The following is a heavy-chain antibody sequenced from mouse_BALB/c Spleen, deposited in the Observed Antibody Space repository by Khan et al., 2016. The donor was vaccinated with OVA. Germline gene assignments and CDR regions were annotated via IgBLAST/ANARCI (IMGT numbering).Heavy chain of an antibody. CDR2: ISCYNGAT. V-gene: IGHV1S34*01. D-gene: IGHD1-1*01. Sequence: LVKTGASVKISCKASGYSFTGYYMHWVKQSHGKSLEWIGYISCYNGATSYNQKSKGKATFTVDTSSSTAYMQFNSLTSEDSAVYYCARGDYYGSSSFAYWGQGTLVTVSA. CDR3: ARGDYYGSSSFAY. J-gene: IGHJ3*01. CDR1: GYSFTGYY.